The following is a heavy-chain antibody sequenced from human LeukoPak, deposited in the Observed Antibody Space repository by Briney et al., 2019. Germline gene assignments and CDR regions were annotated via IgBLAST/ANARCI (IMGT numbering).Heavy chain of an antibody. CDR2: ISSSSYI. CDR3: ARDGSSIATDFDY. CDR1: GFTFSRYN. V-gene: IGHV3-21*01. J-gene: IGHJ4*02. Sequence: GGSLRLSCAASGFTFSRYNMNWVRQAPGKGLEWVSSISSSSYIYYGDSMKGRFTISRDNAKNSLYLQMNSLRADDTAVYYCARDGSSIATDFDYWGQGTLVTVSS. D-gene: IGHD3-10*01.